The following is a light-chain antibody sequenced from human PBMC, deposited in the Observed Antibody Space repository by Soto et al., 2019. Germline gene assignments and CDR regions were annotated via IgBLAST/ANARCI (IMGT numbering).Light chain of an antibody. V-gene: IGKV1-8*01. Sequence: AIRMTQSPSALSASTGERATITCRASQVISSYLAWYQQKPGKAPKLLIYAASTWQSGVPSRFSGSGSGTDFTLTISCLQSEDFATYYCQQYYSYPLTFGGGSKVDIK. J-gene: IGKJ4*01. CDR3: QQYYSYPLT. CDR2: AAS. CDR1: QVISSY.